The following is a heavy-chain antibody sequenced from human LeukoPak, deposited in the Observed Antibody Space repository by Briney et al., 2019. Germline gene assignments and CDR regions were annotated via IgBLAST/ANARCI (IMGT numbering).Heavy chain of an antibody. J-gene: IGHJ4*02. V-gene: IGHV3-23*01. CDR2: ISGSGGST. CDR1: GFTFSSYA. D-gene: IGHD3-3*01. Sequence: GGSLRLSCAASGFTFSSYAMSWVRQAPGKGLEWVSAISGSGGSTYYVDSVKGRFTISRDNSKNALYLQMNSLRAEDTAVYYCAKCPRITIFGVVTAPLDYWGQGTLVTVSS. CDR3: AKCPRITIFGVVTAPLDY.